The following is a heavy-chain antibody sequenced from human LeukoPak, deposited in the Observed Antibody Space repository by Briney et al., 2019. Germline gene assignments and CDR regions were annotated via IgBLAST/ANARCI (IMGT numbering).Heavy chain of an antibody. CDR3: AREVLGGSYQPGAFDI. V-gene: IGHV4-59*01. CDR1: GGSISSYY. Sequence: TSETLSLTCTVSGGSISSYYWSWIRQPPGKGLEWIGYIYYSGSTNYNPSLKSRVTISVDTSKNQFSLELSSVTAADTAVYYCAREVLGGSYQPGAFDIWGQGTMVTVSS. J-gene: IGHJ3*02. D-gene: IGHD1-26*01. CDR2: IYYSGST.